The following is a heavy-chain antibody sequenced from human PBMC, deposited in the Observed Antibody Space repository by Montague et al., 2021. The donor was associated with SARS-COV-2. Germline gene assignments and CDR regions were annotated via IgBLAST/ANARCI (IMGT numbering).Heavy chain of an antibody. V-gene: IGHV4-4*02. CDR3: ERDFRGAYNFFDP. CDR1: GGSISGSNW. CDR2: ILHSGST. D-gene: IGHD4/OR15-4a*01. J-gene: IGHJ5*02. Sequence: SETLSLTCAVSGGSISGSNWWTWLRQPPGKGLEWIGEILHSGSTNYISSLKSRVTISVDKSKNQLSLKLTSLTAADTAVYYCERDFRGAYNFFDPWGQGALVTVSS.